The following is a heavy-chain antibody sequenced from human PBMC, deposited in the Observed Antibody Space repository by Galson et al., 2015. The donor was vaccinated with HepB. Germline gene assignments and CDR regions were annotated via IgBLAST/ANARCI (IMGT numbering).Heavy chain of an antibody. CDR1: GFTVSSNY. J-gene: IGHJ4*02. V-gene: IGHV3-66*01. CDR2: IYSGGST. D-gene: IGHD3-22*01. CDR3: ASRDYYDSSGYYSDY. Sequence: SLRLSCAASGFTVSSNYMSWVRQAPGKGLEWVSVIYSGGSTYYADSVKGRFTISRDNSKNTLYLQMNSLRAEDTAVYYCASRDYYDSSGYYSDYWGQGTLVTVSS.